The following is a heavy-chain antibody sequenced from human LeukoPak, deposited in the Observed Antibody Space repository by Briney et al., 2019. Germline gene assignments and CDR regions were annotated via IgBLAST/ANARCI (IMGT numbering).Heavy chain of an antibody. D-gene: IGHD3-10*01. CDR2: TYYRSNWYK. J-gene: IGHJ3*02. Sequence: SQTLSLTCAISGDSVSSNSAAWNWIRQSPSRGLEWLRRTYYRSNWYKDYAVSVKSRISINPDTSKNQFSLQLNSVTPEDTAVYYCARDRVGHDAFDIWGQGTMVTVSS. CDR1: GDSVSSNSAA. V-gene: IGHV6-1*01. CDR3: ARDRVGHDAFDI.